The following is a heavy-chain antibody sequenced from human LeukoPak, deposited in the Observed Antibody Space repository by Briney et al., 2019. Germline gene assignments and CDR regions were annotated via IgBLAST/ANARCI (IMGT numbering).Heavy chain of an antibody. CDR1: GGSISSHY. CDR3: ASGSPGYYDFWSGYSPYYYYMDV. J-gene: IGHJ6*03. CDR2: IYYSGST. Sequence: PSETLSLTCTVSGGSISSHYWSWIRQPPGKGLEWIGYIYYSGSTNYNPSPKSRVTISVDTSKNQFSLKLSSVTAADTAVYYCASGSPGYYDFWSGYSPYYYYMDVWGKGTTVTVSS. D-gene: IGHD3-3*01. V-gene: IGHV4-59*11.